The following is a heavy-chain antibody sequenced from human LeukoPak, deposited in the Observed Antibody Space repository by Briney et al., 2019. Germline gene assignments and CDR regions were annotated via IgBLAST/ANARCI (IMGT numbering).Heavy chain of an antibody. D-gene: IGHD3-10*01. Sequence: PGGSLRLSCTASGFTFSTYNMKWVRQAPGKGLEWVSYISPSSSTIYYADSVKGRFTISRDNARNSLYLQMNSLRDEDTAVYYCARVGTLVRGVIGDYFYGMDVWGQGTTVTVSS. CDR1: GFTFSTYN. CDR3: ARVGTLVRGVIGDYFYGMDV. J-gene: IGHJ6*02. V-gene: IGHV3-48*02. CDR2: ISPSSSTI.